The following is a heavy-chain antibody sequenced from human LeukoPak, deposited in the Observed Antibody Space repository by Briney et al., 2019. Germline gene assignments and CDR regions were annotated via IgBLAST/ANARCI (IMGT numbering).Heavy chain of an antibody. Sequence: SETLSLTCAVYGRSFSGYYWSWIRQPPGKGLEWIGEINHSGSTNYNPSLKSRFTISVDTSKNQFSLKLSSVTAADTAVYYCARGLRGNSNYWGQGTLVSVSS. CDR3: ARGLRGNSNY. V-gene: IGHV4-34*01. CDR2: INHSGST. D-gene: IGHD4-23*01. CDR1: GRSFSGYY. J-gene: IGHJ4*02.